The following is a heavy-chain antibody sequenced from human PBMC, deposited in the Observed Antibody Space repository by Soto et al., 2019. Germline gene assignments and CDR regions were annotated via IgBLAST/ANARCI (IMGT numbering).Heavy chain of an antibody. CDR3: AKDNDDWDTAMVTDYFDY. V-gene: IGHV3-23*01. CDR1: GFTFSSYA. D-gene: IGHD5-18*01. CDR2: ISGSGGST. J-gene: IGHJ4*02. Sequence: LRLSCAASGFTFSSYAMSWVRQAPGKGLEWVSAISGSGGSTYYADSVKGRFTISRDNSKNTLYLQMNNLRAEDTAVYYCAKDNDDWDTAMVTDYFDYWGQGTLVTVSS.